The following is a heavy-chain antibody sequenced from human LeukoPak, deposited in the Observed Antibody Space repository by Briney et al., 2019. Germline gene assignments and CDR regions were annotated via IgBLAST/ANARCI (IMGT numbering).Heavy chain of an antibody. CDR1: GFTFSSYW. D-gene: IGHD3-22*01. CDR3: ARDPPYYYDSSGRSKQDDY. Sequence: GGSLRLSCAASGFTFSSYWMSWVRQAPGKGLERVANIKQDGSEKYYVDSVKGRFTISRDNAKNSLYLQMNSLRAEDTAVYYCARDPPYYYDSSGRSKQDDYWGQGTLVTVSS. V-gene: IGHV3-7*01. CDR2: IKQDGSEK. J-gene: IGHJ4*02.